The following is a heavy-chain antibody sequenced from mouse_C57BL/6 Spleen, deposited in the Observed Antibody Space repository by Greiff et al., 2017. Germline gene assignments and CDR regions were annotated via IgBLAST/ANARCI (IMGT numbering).Heavy chain of an antibody. CDR1: GYTFTSYW. CDR3: ARALYDGYYVPFAY. J-gene: IGHJ3*01. D-gene: IGHD2-3*01. CDR2: IDPSDSYT. Sequence: QVQLQQPGAELVMPGASVKLSCKASGYTFTSYWMHWVKQRPGQGLEWIGEIDPSDSYTNYNQKFKGKSTLTVDKSYSTAYMQLSSLTSEDSAVYYCARALYDGYYVPFAYWGQGTLVTVSA. V-gene: IGHV1-69*01.